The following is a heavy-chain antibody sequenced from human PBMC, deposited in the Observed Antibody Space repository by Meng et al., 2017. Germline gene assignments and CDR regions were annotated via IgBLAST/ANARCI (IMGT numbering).Heavy chain of an antibody. J-gene: IGHJ4*02. V-gene: IGHV3-23*04. CDR3: AKDLTAAAGS. CDR2: ISGSGGST. D-gene: IGHD6-13*01. CDR1: GFTFSSYA. Sequence: EVWLVGVGGGVVRAGGSLRLSCAASGFTFSSYAMSWVRQAPGKGLEWVSAISGSGGSTYYADSVKGRFTISRDNSKNTLYLQMNSLRAEDTAVYYCAKDLTAAAGSWGQGTLVTVSS.